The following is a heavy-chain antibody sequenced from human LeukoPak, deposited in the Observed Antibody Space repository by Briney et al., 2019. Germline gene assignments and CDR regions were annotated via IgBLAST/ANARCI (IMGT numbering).Heavy chain of an antibody. CDR1: GLTFGDYG. CDR2: IRSKAYGGIT. CDR3: TGSFGELSFFAH. Sequence: GGSLRLSCIASGLTFGDYGMSWVRQAPGKGLEWVGFIRSKAYGGITEYAASVKGRFTISRDDSKSIAYLQVNSLKTEDTAVYYCTGSFGELSFFAHWGQGTLVTVSS. J-gene: IGHJ4*02. D-gene: IGHD3-10*01. V-gene: IGHV3-49*04.